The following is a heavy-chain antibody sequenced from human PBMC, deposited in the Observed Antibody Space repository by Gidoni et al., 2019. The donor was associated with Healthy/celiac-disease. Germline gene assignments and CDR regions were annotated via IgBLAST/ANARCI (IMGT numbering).Heavy chain of an antibody. J-gene: IGHJ6*02. CDR3: ARADRVVVGAAPLGGMDV. Sequence: VQLVQSGAEVKKPGSSVKVSCKASGGTFSSSAISWVRQAPGQGREWMGGIIPIFGTANYAQKFKGRVTITADESTSTAYMELSSLRSEDTAVYYCARADRVVVGAAPLGGMDVWGQGTTVTVSS. CDR1: GGTFSSSA. V-gene: IGHV1-69*01. CDR2: IIPIFGTA. D-gene: IGHD2-15*01.